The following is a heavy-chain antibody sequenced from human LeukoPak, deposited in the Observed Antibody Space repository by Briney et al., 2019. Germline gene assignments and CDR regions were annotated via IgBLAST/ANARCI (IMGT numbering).Heavy chain of an antibody. CDR2: IDDSGNT. CDR3: ARSDLGDPLDY. D-gene: IGHD3-16*01. CDR1: GGSISGYY. J-gene: IGHJ4*02. Sequence: SETLSLTCTVSGGSISGYYWSWIRRPPGKGLEWIGYIDDSGNTNYSPSLKSQVTISVDRSKNQFSLKLNFVTSADTAVYYCARSDLGDPLDYWGQGTLVTVSS. V-gene: IGHV4-59*01.